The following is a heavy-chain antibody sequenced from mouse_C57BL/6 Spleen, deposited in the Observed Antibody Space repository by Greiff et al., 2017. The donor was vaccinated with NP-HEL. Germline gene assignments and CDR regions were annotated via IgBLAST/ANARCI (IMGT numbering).Heavy chain of an antibody. CDR2: ISSGSSTI. CDR1: GFTFSDYG. D-gene: IGHD2-3*01. J-gene: IGHJ2*01. V-gene: IGHV5-17*01. CDR3: ARDGYFPLSSLGY. Sequence: EVKLMESGGGLVKPGGSLKLSCAASGFTFSDYGMHWVRQAPEKGLEWVAYISSGSSTIYYADTVKGRFTISRDNAKNTLFLQMTSLRSEDTAMYYCARDGYFPLSSLGYWGQGTTLTVSS.